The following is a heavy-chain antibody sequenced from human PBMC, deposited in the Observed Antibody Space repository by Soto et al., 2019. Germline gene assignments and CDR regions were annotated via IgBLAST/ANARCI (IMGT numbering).Heavy chain of an antibody. V-gene: IGHV3-21*06. CDR2: ISISSSYM. CDR3: ARERYTAMVRDAFDI. J-gene: IGHJ3*02. CDR1: GFTFSTYS. D-gene: IGHD5-18*01. Sequence: PGGSLRLSCAASGFTFSTYSMNWVRQTPGKGLEWVSFISISSSYMYYADSVKGRFTISRDNAKNSLYLQMNSLRAEDTAVYYCARERYTAMVRDAFDIWGQGTMVTVS.